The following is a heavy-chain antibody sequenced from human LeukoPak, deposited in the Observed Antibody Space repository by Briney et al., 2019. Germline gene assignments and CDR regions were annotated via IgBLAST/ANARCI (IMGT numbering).Heavy chain of an antibody. Sequence: GGSLRLSCAASGFNLSSYWMHWVRQAPGKGLVWVSRINSDGSSTSYADYVKGRFTISRDNAKNTLYLQMNSLRAEDTAVYYCATPRGSGSYLAFDYCGQGTLVTVSS. CDR2: INSDGSST. CDR1: GFNLSSYW. CDR3: ATPRGSGSYLAFDY. D-gene: IGHD1-26*01. V-gene: IGHV3-74*01. J-gene: IGHJ4*02.